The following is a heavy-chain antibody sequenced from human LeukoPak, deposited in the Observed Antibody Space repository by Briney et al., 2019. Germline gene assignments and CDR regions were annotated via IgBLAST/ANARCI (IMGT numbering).Heavy chain of an antibody. V-gene: IGHV4-39*01. CDR1: GGSISSSTYY. J-gene: IGHJ4*02. CDR3: ARHYCSSASCYVDY. Sequence: KPSEPLSLTCTVSGGSISSSTYYWRWIRQPPGKGLEWIDMMYYSGSTYYTPSLKSRVTISVDTSKNQFSLKLSSVTAADTAVYYCARHYCSSASCYVDYWGQGTLVTVSS. D-gene: IGHD2-2*01. CDR2: MYYSGST.